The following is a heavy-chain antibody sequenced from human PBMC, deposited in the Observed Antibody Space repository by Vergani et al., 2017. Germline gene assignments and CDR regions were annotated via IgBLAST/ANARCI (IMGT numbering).Heavy chain of an antibody. CDR2: IIPIFGTA. D-gene: IGHD2-2*02. CDR1: GGTFSSYA. Sequence: QVQLVQSGAEVKKPGSSVKVSCKASGGTFSSYAISWVRQAPGQGLEWMGGIIPIFGTANYAQKFQGRVTSTADEATSKAYMELSSLRSEDTAVYYCARGRCSSTSCYNFWFDPWGQGTLVTVSS. J-gene: IGHJ5*02. V-gene: IGHV1-69*01. CDR3: ARGRCSSTSCYNFWFDP.